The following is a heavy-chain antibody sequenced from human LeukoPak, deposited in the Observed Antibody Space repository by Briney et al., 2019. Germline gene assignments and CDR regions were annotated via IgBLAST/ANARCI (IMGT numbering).Heavy chain of an antibody. D-gene: IGHD7-27*01. CDR1: GFSFSSYA. V-gene: IGHV3-23*01. Sequence: GGSLRLSCAASGFSFSSYAVSWVRQAPGRGPEWVSGISDGGSRTYYADSVKGRFTISRDDSKNTLYLQMNSLRAEDTAVYYCAKVQLGIGVDYWGQGTLVTVSS. J-gene: IGHJ4*02. CDR3: AKVQLGIGVDY. CDR2: ISDGGSRT.